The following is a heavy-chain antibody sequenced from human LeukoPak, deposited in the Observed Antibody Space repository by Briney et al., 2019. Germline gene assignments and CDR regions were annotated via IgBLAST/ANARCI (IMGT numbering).Heavy chain of an antibody. J-gene: IGHJ4*02. D-gene: IGHD3-10*01. CDR2: ISFVGAYR. CDR1: GFTSSA. CDR3: AKDQQGGAGSGRFDY. Sequence: GGSLRLSCAASGFTSSAIHWVRQSPGKGLEWLAIISFVGAYRYYAGSVKGRFTISRDISKNTFYLQMSSLTADDAALYYCAKDQQGGAGSGRFDYWGQGTLVTVSS. V-gene: IGHV3-30*04.